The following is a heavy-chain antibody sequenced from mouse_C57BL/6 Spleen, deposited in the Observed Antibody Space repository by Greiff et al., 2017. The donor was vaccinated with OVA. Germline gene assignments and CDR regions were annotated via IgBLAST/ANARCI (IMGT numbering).Heavy chain of an antibody. CDR1: GYAFSSSW. CDR3: ARPGYYGSSTPMDY. D-gene: IGHD1-1*01. CDR2: ISPGDGDT. J-gene: IGHJ4*01. Sequence: VQLQQSGPELVKPGASVKISCKASGYAFSSSWMNWVKQRPGKGLEWIGRISPGDGDTNYNGKFKGKATLTADKSSSTAYMQLSSLTSEDSAVYFCARPGYYGSSTPMDYWGQGTSVTVSS. V-gene: IGHV1-82*01.